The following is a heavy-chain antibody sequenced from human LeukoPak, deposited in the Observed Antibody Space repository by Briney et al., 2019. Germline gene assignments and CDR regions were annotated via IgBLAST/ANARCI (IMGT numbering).Heavy chain of an antibody. CDR2: MNPNSGNT. J-gene: IGHJ5*02. V-gene: IGHV1-8*01. Sequence: ASVKVSCKASGYTFTSYDINWVRQATGQGLEWMGWMNPNSGNTGYAQKFQGRVTMTRNTSISTAYMELSSLRSEDTAVYYCARLRRIDFWSGYSQPNWFDPWGQGTLVTVSS. D-gene: IGHD3-3*01. CDR1: GYTFTSYD. CDR3: ARLRRIDFWSGYSQPNWFDP.